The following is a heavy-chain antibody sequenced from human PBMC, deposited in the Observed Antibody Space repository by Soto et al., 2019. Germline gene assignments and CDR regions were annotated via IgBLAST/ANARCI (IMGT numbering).Heavy chain of an antibody. J-gene: IGHJ2*01. CDR1: GGTFSSYA. CDR2: IIPIFGTA. D-gene: IGHD2-15*01. Sequence: QVQLVQSGAEVKKPGSSVKVSCKASGGTFSSYAISWVRQAPGQGLEWMGGIIPIFGTANYAQKFQGRVTRTADESTSTAYMELSSLRAEDTAVYYCAGETGYCSGGSCYNWYFDLWGRGTLVTVSS. V-gene: IGHV1-69*01. CDR3: AGETGYCSGGSCYNWYFDL.